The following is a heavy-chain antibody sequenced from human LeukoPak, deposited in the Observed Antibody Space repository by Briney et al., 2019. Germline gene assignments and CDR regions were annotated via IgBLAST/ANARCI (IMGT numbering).Heavy chain of an antibody. CDR2: VSESGDNT. CDR1: GFTFNNYA. V-gene: IGHV3-23*01. D-gene: IGHD1-26*01. Sequence: PGGSLRLSCAASGFTFNNYAMNWVRQAPGKGLEWVSSVSESGDNTHYAVSVKGRVTISRDNSQNTLYLQMNSLRAEDTAVYYCAKQWVDCWGQGVLVTVSS. CDR3: AKQWVDC. J-gene: IGHJ4*02.